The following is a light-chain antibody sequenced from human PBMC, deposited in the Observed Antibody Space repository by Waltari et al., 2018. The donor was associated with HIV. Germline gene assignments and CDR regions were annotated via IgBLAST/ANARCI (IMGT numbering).Light chain of an antibody. CDR3: SSYTSSSTPYWV. Sequence: QSALTQPASVSGSPGQSITISCTGTSSDVGGYNYVSWYQQHPGKAPNLMIAEFSNRPSGFSNRFSGSKSGNTAPLTISGLQAEDEADYYCSSYTSSSTPYWVFGGGTKLTVL. J-gene: IGLJ3*02. CDR2: EFS. CDR1: SSDVGGYNY. V-gene: IGLV2-14*01.